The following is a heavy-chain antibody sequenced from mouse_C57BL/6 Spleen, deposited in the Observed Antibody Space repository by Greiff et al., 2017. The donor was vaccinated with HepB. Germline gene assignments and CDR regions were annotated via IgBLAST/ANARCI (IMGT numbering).Heavy chain of an antibody. CDR1: GFTFSSYG. CDR3: AREAQAKGVDY. J-gene: IGHJ2*01. CDR2: ISSGGSYT. Sequence: EVHLVESGGDLVKPGGSLKLSCAASGFTFSSYGMSWVRQTPDKRLEWVATISSGGSYTYYPDSVKGRFTISRDNAKNTLYLQRSGLTSEDTALYYGAREAQAKGVDYWGQGTTLTVSS. D-gene: IGHD3-2*02. V-gene: IGHV5-6*01.